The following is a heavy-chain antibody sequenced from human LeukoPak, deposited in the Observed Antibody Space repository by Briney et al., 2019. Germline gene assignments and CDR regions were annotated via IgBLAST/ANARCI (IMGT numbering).Heavy chain of an antibody. CDR3: AKVGCSSTSCLDY. CDR1: GFTFSSYA. J-gene: IGHJ4*02. D-gene: IGHD2-2*01. CDR2: ISGSGGST. V-gene: IGHV3-23*01. Sequence: GGSLRPSCAASGFTFSSYAMSWVRQAPGKGLEWVSAISGSGGSTYYADSVKGRFTISRDNSKNTLYLQMNSLRAEDTAVYYCAKVGCSSTSCLDYWGQGTLVTVSS.